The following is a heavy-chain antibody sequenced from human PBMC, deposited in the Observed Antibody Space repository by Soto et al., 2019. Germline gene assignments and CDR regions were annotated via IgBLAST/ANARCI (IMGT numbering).Heavy chain of an antibody. D-gene: IGHD6-13*01. Sequence: QVQLVQSGAEVKKPGASVKVSCKASGYTFTSYDINWVRQATGQGLEWMGWMNPNSGNTGYAQKFQGRVTMTRNTSISTAYMERSSLRSEDTAVYYCARTARWEAAASMDVWGQGTTVTVSS. V-gene: IGHV1-8*01. CDR1: GYTFTSYD. J-gene: IGHJ6*02. CDR2: MNPNSGNT. CDR3: ARTARWEAAASMDV.